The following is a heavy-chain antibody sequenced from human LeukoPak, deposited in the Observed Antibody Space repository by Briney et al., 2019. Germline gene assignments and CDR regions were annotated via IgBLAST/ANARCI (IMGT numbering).Heavy chain of an antibody. D-gene: IGHD2/OR15-2a*01. CDR2: IDKKDKGYATAT. V-gene: IGHV3-73*01. CDR3: PRDRGTSNWSDT. J-gene: IGHJ5*02. CDR1: YCTFSGSA. Sequence: GGSLRLSCASGYCTFSGSAIYLRRQSSGKGLEWVGQIDKKDKGYATATAYAASVKGRFTISRDDSINTAYLQMKSLKTEDTALYTFPRDRGTSNWSDTWGEGTLVTVSS.